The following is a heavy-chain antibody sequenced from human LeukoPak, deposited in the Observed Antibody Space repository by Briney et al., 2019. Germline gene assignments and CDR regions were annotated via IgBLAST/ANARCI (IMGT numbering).Heavy chain of an antibody. CDR1: GYTFTSYG. V-gene: IGHV1-58*02. D-gene: IGHD3-10*01. CDR2: IVVGSGNT. CDR3: AADPGVPYYYDY. J-gene: IGHJ4*02. Sequence: SVKVSCKASGYTFTSYGISWVRQARGQRLEWIGWIVVGSGNTNYAQKFQERVTITRDMSTSTAYMELSSLRSEDTAVYYCAADPGVPYYYDYWGQGTLVTVSS.